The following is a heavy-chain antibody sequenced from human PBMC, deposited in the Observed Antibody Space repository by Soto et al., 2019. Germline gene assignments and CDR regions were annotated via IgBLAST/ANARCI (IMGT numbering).Heavy chain of an antibody. D-gene: IGHD3-22*01. CDR3: ARMSYYYDRCFFVL. V-gene: IGHV4-30-4*01. CDR1: GGSINNDDFY. J-gene: IGHJ2*01. CDR2: VYYSGSS. Sequence: SETLSLTCSVSGGSINNDDFYWSWLRQTPGKGLQWIGYVYYSGSSDCIPSLKSRLSMSIDKSKNQFTLKLSSVTAADTAIYYCARMSYYYDRCFFVLGGRATLVTFSP.